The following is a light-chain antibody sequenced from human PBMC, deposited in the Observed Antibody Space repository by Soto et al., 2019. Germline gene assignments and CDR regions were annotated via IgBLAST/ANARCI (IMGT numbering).Light chain of an antibody. CDR2: DTS. CDR3: QQRSNWPPMWT. V-gene: IGKV3-11*01. Sequence: ENVLTQSPATLSLSPGERATLSCRASQSVSSYLAWYQQKPGQAPRLLIYDTSNRATGIPARFSGSGSGTDFTLTIRSLEPEDFAVYYCQQRSNWPPMWTFGQGTKVEIK. J-gene: IGKJ1*01. CDR1: QSVSSY.